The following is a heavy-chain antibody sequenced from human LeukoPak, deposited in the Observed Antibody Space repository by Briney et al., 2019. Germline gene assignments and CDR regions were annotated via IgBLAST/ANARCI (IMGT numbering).Heavy chain of an antibody. CDR3: ARVVTMVRGVGFDY. V-gene: IGHV3-23*01. CDR2: ISGSGGST. Sequence: GGSLRLSCAASGFTFSSYAMSWVRQAPGKGLEWVSAISGSGGSTYYADSVKGRFTISRDNSKNTLYLQMNSLRAEDTAVYYCARVVTMVRGVGFDYWGQGTLVTVSS. CDR1: GFTFSSYA. J-gene: IGHJ4*02. D-gene: IGHD3-10*01.